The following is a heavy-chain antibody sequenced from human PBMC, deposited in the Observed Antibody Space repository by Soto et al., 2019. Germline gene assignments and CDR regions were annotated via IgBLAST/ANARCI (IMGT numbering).Heavy chain of an antibody. Sequence: SETLSLTCAVYGGSFSGYYWSWIRQPPGKGLEWIGEINHSGSTNYNPSLKSRVTISVDTSKNQFSLKLSSVTAADTAVYYCARGGEIVLVSAAGYYYYGMDVCGQGTTVTVSS. D-gene: IGHD2-2*01. CDR2: INHSGST. CDR3: ARGGEIVLVSAAGYYYYGMDV. CDR1: GGSFSGYY. J-gene: IGHJ6*02. V-gene: IGHV4-34*01.